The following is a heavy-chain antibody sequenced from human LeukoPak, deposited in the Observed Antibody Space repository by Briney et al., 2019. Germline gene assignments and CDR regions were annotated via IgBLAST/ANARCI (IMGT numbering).Heavy chain of an antibody. CDR1: GFNFNSYV. V-gene: IGHV3-23*01. D-gene: IGHD4-17*01. CDR2: ISGSGGST. Sequence: GGSLRLSCAASGFNFNSYVVSWVRQAPGKGLEWVSAISGSGGSTYYADSVKGRFTISRDNSKNTLYLQMNSLRAEDTAVYYCAKGMFGYGDYGDAFDIWGQGTMVTVSS. J-gene: IGHJ3*02. CDR3: AKGMFGYGDYGDAFDI.